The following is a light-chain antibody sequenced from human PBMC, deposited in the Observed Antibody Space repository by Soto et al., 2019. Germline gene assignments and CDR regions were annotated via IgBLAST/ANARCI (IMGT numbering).Light chain of an antibody. CDR1: SSDVGPYNL. CDR3: CSYSGSSMLV. CDR2: EVV. Sequence: QSALTQPASVSGSPGQSITISCTGSSSDVGPYNLVSWYQHHPGKAPKLMISEVVKRPSGVSNRFSGSKSGNTASLTISGLQHEDEADYYCCSYSGSSMLVFGGGTKLTVL. V-gene: IGLV2-23*02. J-gene: IGLJ3*02.